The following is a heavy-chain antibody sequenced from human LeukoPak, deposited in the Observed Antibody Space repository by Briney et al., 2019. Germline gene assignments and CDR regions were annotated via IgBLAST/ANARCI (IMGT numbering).Heavy chain of an antibody. V-gene: IGHV1-69*04. J-gene: IGHJ4*02. CDR2: IIPILGIA. CDR3: ASSERYCSGGSCYFDY. Sequence: ASVKVSCKASGGTFSSYAISWVRQAPGQGLEWMGRIIPILGIANYAQKFQGRVTITADRSTSTAYMELSSLRSEDTAVHYCASSERYCSGGSCYFDYWGQGTLVTVSS. CDR1: GGTFSSYA. D-gene: IGHD2-15*01.